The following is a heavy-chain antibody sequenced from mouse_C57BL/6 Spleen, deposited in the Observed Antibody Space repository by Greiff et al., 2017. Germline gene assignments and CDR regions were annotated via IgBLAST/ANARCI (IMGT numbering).Heavy chain of an antibody. D-gene: IGHD1-1*01. Sequence: QVQLQQPGAELVKPGASVKMSCKASGYTFTSYWITWVKQRPGQGLEWIGDIYPGSGSTNYNEKFKSKATLTVDTSSSTAYMQLSSLTSEDSAVYYCARGGNYYGSSPFAYWGQGTLVTVSA. V-gene: IGHV1-55*01. CDR3: ARGGNYYGSSPFAY. CDR1: GYTFTSYW. J-gene: IGHJ3*01. CDR2: IYPGSGST.